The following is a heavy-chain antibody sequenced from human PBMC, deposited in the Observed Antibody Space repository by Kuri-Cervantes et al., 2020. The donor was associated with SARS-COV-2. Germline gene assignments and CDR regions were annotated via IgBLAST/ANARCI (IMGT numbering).Heavy chain of an antibody. J-gene: IGHJ5*02. CDR3: ATNYYGSGSYYKIGFDP. CDR2: IIPIFGTA. Sequence: SVKVSCKAFGGTFSSYAISWVRQAPGQGLEWMGGIIPIFGTANYAQKFQGRVTITADESTSTAYMELSSLRSEDTAVYYCATNYYGSGSYYKIGFDPWGQGTLVTVSS. CDR1: GGTFSSYA. D-gene: IGHD3-10*01. V-gene: IGHV1-69*13.